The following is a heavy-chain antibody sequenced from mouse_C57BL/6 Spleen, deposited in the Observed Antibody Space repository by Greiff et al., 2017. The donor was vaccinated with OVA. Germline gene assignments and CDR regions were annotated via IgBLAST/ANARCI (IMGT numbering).Heavy chain of an antibody. CDR3: ARWGGNYHFDY. CDR2: IYPGDGDT. D-gene: IGHD2-1*01. CDR1: GYAFSSSW. Sequence: VKLQESGPELVKPGASVKISCKASGYAFSSSWMNWVKQRPGKGLEWIGRIYPGDGDTNYNGKFKGKATLTADKSSSTAYMQLSSLTSEDSAVYFCARWGGNYHFDYWGQGTTLTVSS. J-gene: IGHJ2*01. V-gene: IGHV1-82*01.